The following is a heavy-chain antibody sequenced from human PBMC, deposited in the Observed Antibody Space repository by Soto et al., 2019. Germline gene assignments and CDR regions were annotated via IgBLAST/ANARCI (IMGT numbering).Heavy chain of an antibody. Sequence: EVQLLESGGGLVQPGGSLRLSCAAAGFTFSIYAMSWVRQAPGKGLEWVSAISGSGGSTYCADSVKGRFTISRDNSKNTLYLQINSLRADDTAVYYCAKATRGGAATLIRDYWGQGTLVTVSS. J-gene: IGHJ4*02. CDR2: ISGSGGST. V-gene: IGHV3-23*01. D-gene: IGHD6-13*01. CDR1: GFTFSIYA. CDR3: AKATRGGAATLIRDY.